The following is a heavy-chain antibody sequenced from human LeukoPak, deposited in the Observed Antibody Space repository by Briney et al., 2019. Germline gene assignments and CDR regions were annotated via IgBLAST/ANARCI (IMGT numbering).Heavy chain of an antibody. V-gene: IGHV1-8*01. D-gene: IGHD6-19*01. CDR3: TRGSSGRRDN. CDR2: MNPNSGNT. Sequence: ASVKVSCKASGYTFTSCDINWVRQATAQGLEWMGWMNPNSGNTGYGQSFQGRITMTRDISTGTAYMELSNLTSEDTAIYYCTRGSSGRRDNWGQGTLVTVSA. J-gene: IGHJ4*02. CDR1: GYTFTSCD.